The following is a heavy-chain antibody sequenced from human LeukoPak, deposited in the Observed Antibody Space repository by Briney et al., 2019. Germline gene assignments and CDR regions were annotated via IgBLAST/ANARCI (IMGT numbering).Heavy chain of an antibody. CDR2: ISSSGSTI. V-gene: IGHV3-11*01. D-gene: IGHD3-22*01. Sequence: PGGSLRLSCAASGFTFSDYYMSWIRQAPGKGLEWVSYISSSGSTIYYADSVKGRFTISRDNAKNSLYLQMNSLRAEDTAVYYCARENPYYYDSQSRGAFDIWGQGTMVTVSS. J-gene: IGHJ3*02. CDR3: ARENPYYYDSQSRGAFDI. CDR1: GFTFSDYY.